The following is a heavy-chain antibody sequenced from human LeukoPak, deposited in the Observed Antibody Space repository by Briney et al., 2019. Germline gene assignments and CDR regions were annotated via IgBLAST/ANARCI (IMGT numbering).Heavy chain of an antibody. CDR2: MNPNSGIT. J-gene: IGHJ4*02. CDR3: AREDYYDSGSNDY. CDR1: GGTFSSYD. D-gene: IGHD3-22*01. V-gene: IGHV1-8*03. Sequence: GSSVKVSCKASGGTFSSYDINWVRQATGQGLEWMGWMNPNSGITGYAQKFQGRVTISRNTSISTAYMELSSLRSEDTAVYYCAREDYYDSGSNDYWGQGTLVTVSS.